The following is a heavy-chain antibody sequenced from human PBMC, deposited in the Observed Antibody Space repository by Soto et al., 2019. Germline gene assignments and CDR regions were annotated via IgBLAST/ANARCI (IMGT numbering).Heavy chain of an antibody. CDR3: ARDTGDSSGYYYGIDY. CDR1: GYTFTSYG. Sequence: QVQLVQSGAEVKKPGASVKVSCKASGYTFTSYGISWVRQAPGQGLEWMGWISAYNGNTNYAQKVQGRVTMTTDTSTSTGYMELRSLRLDDTAVYYCARDTGDSSGYYYGIDYWGQGTLVTVSS. J-gene: IGHJ4*02. D-gene: IGHD3-22*01. CDR2: ISAYNGNT. V-gene: IGHV1-18*04.